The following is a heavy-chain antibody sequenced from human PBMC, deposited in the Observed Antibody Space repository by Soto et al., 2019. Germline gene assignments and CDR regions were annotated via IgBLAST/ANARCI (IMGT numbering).Heavy chain of an antibody. V-gene: IGHV3-23*01. CDR3: AKDHVGWGVLQLVHDY. CDR2: ISGSGGST. D-gene: IGHD6-13*01. Sequence: EVQLLESGGGLVQPGGSLRLSCAASGFTFSSYAMSWVRQAPGQGLEWVSAISGSGGSTYYADSVKGRFTISRDNSKNTLYLQMNSLRAEDTAVYYCAKDHVGWGVLQLVHDYWCQGTLVTVSS. J-gene: IGHJ4*02. CDR1: GFTFSSYA.